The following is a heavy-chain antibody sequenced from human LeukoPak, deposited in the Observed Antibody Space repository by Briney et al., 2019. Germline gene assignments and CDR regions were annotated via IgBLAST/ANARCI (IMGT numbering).Heavy chain of an antibody. Sequence: ASVKVSCKASGYTFINHGISWVRQAPGQGLEWMGWTSTYNTNYIQKLQGRVTMTTDTSTSTAYMELRGLRSDDTAVYYCAKGSSGWYLDYWGQGTLVTVSS. D-gene: IGHD6-19*01. V-gene: IGHV1-18*01. CDR2: TSTYNT. J-gene: IGHJ4*02. CDR3: AKGSSGWYLDY. CDR1: GYTFINHG.